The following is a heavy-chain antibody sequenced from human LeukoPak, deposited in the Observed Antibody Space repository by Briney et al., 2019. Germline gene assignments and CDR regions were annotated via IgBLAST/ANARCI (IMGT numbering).Heavy chain of an antibody. CDR1: GFTFSNAW. D-gene: IGHD3-3*01. Sequence: GGSLRLSCAASGFTFSNAWMSWVRQAPGKGLEWVGRIKSKTDGGTTDYAAPVKGRFTISRDDSKNTLYLQMNSLKTEDTAVYYCTTDGIEWLYGMDVWGQGTTVTVSS. J-gene: IGHJ6*02. CDR3: TTDGIEWLYGMDV. CDR2: IKSKTDGGTT. V-gene: IGHV3-15*01.